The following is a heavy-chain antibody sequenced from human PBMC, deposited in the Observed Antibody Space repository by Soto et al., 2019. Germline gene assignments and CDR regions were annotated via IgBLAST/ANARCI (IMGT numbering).Heavy chain of an antibody. V-gene: IGHV1-69*13. D-gene: IGHD6-6*01. CDR2: IIPILGTA. CDR1: GGTFSSYA. J-gene: IGHJ4*02. Sequence: SVKVSCKASGGTFSSYAISWVRQAPGQGLEWMGGIIPILGTANYAQKFQGRVTITADESTSTAYMELSSLRSEDTAVYYCASYYSSSSVGDYWGQGTLVTVSS. CDR3: ASYYSSSSVGDY.